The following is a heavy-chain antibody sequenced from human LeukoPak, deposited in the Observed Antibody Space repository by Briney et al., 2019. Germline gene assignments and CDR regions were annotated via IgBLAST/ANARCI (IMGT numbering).Heavy chain of an antibody. J-gene: IGHJ6*02. D-gene: IGHD1-26*01. Sequence: GGSLRLSCAASGFSFSSYGMHWVRQAPGKGLEWVAVISYDGSNKYYADSVKGRFTISRDNSKNTLYLQMNSLRAEDTAVYYCAKSSWEGASYYYYGMDVWGQGTTATVSS. CDR1: GFSFSSYG. V-gene: IGHV3-30*18. CDR2: ISYDGSNK. CDR3: AKSSWEGASYYYYGMDV.